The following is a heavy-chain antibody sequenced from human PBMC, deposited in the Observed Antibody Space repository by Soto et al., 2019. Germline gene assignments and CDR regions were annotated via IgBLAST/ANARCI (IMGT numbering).Heavy chain of an antibody. CDR2: IYYSGST. D-gene: IGHD6-6*01. V-gene: IGHV4-59*01. J-gene: IGHJ5*02. CDR1: CVPISSYY. Sequence: PSETLSLTCTVSCVPISSYYWSWIRQPPGKGLEWIGYIYYSGSTNYNPSLKSRVTISVDTSKNQFSLKLSSVTAADTAVYYCAREMIAARPQRWFDPWGQGTLVTVSS. CDR3: AREMIAARPQRWFDP.